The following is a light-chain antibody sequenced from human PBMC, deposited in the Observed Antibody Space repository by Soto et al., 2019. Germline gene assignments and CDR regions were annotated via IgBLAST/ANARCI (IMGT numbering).Light chain of an antibody. Sequence: VLTQSPATLSLSPGERATLSCRASLNVNSYLAWYQQKPGQAPRPLIYDASTRAAGIPARFSGSGSGTDFTLTISSLEPEDFAIYYCQQRQYWPPITFGQGTRLEIK. CDR3: QQRQYWPPIT. CDR2: DAS. J-gene: IGKJ5*01. V-gene: IGKV3-11*01. CDR1: LNVNSY.